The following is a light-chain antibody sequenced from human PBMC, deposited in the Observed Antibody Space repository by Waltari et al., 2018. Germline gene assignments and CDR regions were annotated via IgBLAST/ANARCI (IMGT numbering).Light chain of an antibody. CDR1: SGSIASNY. CDR3: QSSDSSLVV. J-gene: IGLJ2*01. Sequence: NFMLTQPHSVSESPGKTITISCTRSSGSIASNYVQWYQQRPGSAPTTVLYEDNQRPPGVPARFSGSIDISSNSASLTISGLKTEDEADYYWQSSDSSLVVFGGGTKLTVL. V-gene: IGLV6-57*04. CDR2: EDN.